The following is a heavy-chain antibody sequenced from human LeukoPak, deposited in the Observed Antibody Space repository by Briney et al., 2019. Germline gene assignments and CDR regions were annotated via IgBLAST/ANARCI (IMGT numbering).Heavy chain of an antibody. D-gene: IGHD3-16*01. Sequence: SQTLSLTCAISGDSVSIYSAIWNWIRQSPPRGLEWLGRAYYRSKWYIEYAASVKSRISINPDTSKNQFSLQLNSVTPEDTAVYYCARGAFGGIKDGMDVWGQGTTVTVSS. CDR1: GDSVSIYSAI. CDR3: ARGAFGGIKDGMDV. J-gene: IGHJ6*02. V-gene: IGHV6-1*01. CDR2: AYYRSKWYI.